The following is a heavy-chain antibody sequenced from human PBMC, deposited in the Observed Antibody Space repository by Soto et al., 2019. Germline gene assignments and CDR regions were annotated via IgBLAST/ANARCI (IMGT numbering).Heavy chain of an antibody. CDR3: AREGTVTTAYYYYYYYMDV. Sequence: ESGGGLVKPGGSLRLSCAASGFTFSSYSMNWVRQAPGKGLEWVSSISSSSSYIYYADSVKGRFTISRDNAKNSLYLQMNSLRAEDTAVYYCAREGTVTTAYYYYYYYMDVWGKGTTVTVSS. D-gene: IGHD4-17*01. CDR2: ISSSSSYI. CDR1: GFTFSSYS. V-gene: IGHV3-21*01. J-gene: IGHJ6*03.